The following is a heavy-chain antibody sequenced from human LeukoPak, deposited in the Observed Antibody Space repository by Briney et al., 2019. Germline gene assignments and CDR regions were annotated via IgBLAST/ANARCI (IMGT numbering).Heavy chain of an antibody. CDR1: GGTFSSYA. CDR3: ARYLPAVDALDI. Sequence: GASVKVSCKASGGTFSSYAISWVRQAPGQGLEWMGGIIPIFGTANYAQKFQGRVTITTDESTSTAYMELSSLRSEDTAVYYCARYLPAVDALDIWGQGTMVTVSS. D-gene: IGHD2-2*01. CDR2: IIPIFGTA. V-gene: IGHV1-69*05. J-gene: IGHJ3*02.